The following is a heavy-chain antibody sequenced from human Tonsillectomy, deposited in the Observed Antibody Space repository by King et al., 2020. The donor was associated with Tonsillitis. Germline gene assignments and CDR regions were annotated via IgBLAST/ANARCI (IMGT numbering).Heavy chain of an antibody. Sequence: VQLVESGGGLLQTGGSLRLSCAAAGFTFSTYNMNWVRQAPGKGLEWSAHIGSGSNVFYYADSVKGRFTISRDKAKNSLYLQMHSLRAEDTAVYYCARDFYNVGSYPFDYWGRGTLVTVSS. J-gene: IGHJ4*02. CDR1: GFTFSTYN. CDR3: ARDFYNVGSYPFDY. CDR2: IGSGSNVF. V-gene: IGHV3-48*01. D-gene: IGHD3-10*01.